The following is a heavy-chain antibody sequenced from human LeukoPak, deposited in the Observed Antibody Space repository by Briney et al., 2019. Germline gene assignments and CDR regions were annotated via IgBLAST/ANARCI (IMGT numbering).Heavy chain of an antibody. D-gene: IGHD2-2*01. CDR2: INPKSGVT. CDR1: GYTFTDYY. J-gene: IGHJ6*03. CDR3: ARAGGYCGSTSCYSGYYYYFMDV. V-gene: IGHV1-2*02. Sequence: ASVKVSCKASGYTFTDYYLHWMRQAPGQGLEWMGWINPKSGVTDSKMKFQGRVTLTRDTSITTAYMELISLTSDDAAVYYCARAGGYCGSTSCYSGYYYYFMDVWGKGTTVTVSS.